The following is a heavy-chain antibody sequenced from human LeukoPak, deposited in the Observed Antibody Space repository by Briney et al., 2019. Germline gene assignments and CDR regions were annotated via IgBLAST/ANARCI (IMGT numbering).Heavy chain of an antibody. V-gene: IGHV4-38-2*01. D-gene: IGHD2-2*01. Sequence: SETLSLTCAVSGYSISSGYYWGWIRQPPGKGLEWIGSIYHSGSTYYNPSLKSRVNISVDTSKNQFSLRLSSVTAVDTAVYYCASTNCSSASCYGANWFDPWGQGTLVTVSS. CDR1: GYSISSGYY. CDR2: IYHSGST. CDR3: ASTNCSSASCYGANWFDP. J-gene: IGHJ5*02.